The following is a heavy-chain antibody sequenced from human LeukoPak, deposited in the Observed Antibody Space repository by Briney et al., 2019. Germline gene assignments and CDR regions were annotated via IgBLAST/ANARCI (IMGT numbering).Heavy chain of an antibody. J-gene: IGHJ3*02. Sequence: GGSLRLSWAASGFAFSSYAMNWVRQAPGKGLEWVSGVSNSGSSIYYADSVKGRFTISRDNSKKTIFLQMNSLRAEDTALYYCVKEEGAFDIWGQGTMVTVSS. CDR2: VSNSGSSI. V-gene: IGHV3-23*01. CDR3: VKEEGAFDI. CDR1: GFAFSSYA.